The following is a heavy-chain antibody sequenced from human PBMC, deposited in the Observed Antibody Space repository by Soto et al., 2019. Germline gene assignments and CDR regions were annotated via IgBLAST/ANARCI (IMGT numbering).Heavy chain of an antibody. D-gene: IGHD6-13*01. Sequence: VASVKVSCKASGYTFTSYGLSWVRQAPGQGLEWMGWISAYNGNTNYAQKLQGSVTMTTDTSTSTAYMELRSLRSDDTAVYYCARDPRRIAAAGTKYYYYYGMDVWGQGTTVTVSS. J-gene: IGHJ6*02. CDR3: ARDPRRIAAAGTKYYYYYGMDV. V-gene: IGHV1-18*01. CDR1: GYTFTSYG. CDR2: ISAYNGNT.